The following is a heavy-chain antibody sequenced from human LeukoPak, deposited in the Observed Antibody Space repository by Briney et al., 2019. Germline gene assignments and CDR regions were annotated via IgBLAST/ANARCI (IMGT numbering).Heavy chain of an antibody. V-gene: IGHV4-59*01. CDR3: ARDGDPSGSYFDF. J-gene: IGHJ4*02. Sequence: SETLTLTCTVSGYSISSYYWSWIRQPPGEGLEWIGYIYYSGSTNYNPSLCRRLTTSVDTSKNQFSLRLSSTTPADTAVYYCARDGDPSGSYFDFWGQGTVVTVSS. D-gene: IGHD1-26*01. CDR1: GYSISSYY. CDR2: IYYSGST.